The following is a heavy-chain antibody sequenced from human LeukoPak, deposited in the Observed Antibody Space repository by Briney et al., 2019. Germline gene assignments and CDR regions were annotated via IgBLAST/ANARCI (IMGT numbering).Heavy chain of an antibody. Sequence: GGSLRLSCAGSGFAFDEYGIHWVRQAPGKGLEWLSVTSGNGRATDYADSVKGRFTTSRDNSKSSLYLHINNLRTEDTALYYCAKETWSNSFSDFDHWGQSTLVTVSS. V-gene: IGHV3-43*02. CDR2: TSGNGRAT. CDR1: GFAFDEYG. CDR3: AKETWSNSFSDFDH. J-gene: IGHJ4*02. D-gene: IGHD3-3*01.